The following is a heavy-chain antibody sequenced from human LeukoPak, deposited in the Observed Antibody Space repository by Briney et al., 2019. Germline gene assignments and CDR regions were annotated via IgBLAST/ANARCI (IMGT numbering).Heavy chain of an antibody. CDR2: ISYDGSNK. J-gene: IGHJ4*02. V-gene: IGHV3-30*03. Sequence: GGSLRLSCAASGFTFSSYGTHWVRQAPGKGLEWVAVISYDGSNKYYADSVKGRFTISRDNSKNTLSLQMNSLRAEDTAVYYCARGSRPGRSSFDYWGQGTLVTVSS. CDR1: GFTFSSYG. CDR3: ARGSRPGRSSFDY.